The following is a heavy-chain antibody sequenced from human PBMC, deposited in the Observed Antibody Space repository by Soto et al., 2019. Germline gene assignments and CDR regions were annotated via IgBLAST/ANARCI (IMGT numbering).Heavy chain of an antibody. J-gene: IGHJ5*02. Sequence: GGSLRLSCAASGFTFSSYEMNWVRQAPGKGLEWVSYISSSGSTIYYADSVKGQFTISRDNAKNSLYLQMNSLRAEDTAVYYCARGPRNWFDPWGQGTLVTVSS. CDR2: ISSSGSTI. CDR1: GFTFSSYE. V-gene: IGHV3-48*03. CDR3: ARGPRNWFDP.